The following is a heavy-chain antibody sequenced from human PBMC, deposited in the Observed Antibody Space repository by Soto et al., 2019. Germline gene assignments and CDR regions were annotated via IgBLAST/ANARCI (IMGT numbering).Heavy chain of an antibody. CDR2: IYPDDSDT. J-gene: IGHJ4*02. V-gene: IGHV5-51*01. Sequence: GESLKISFKDSGYSFSSYWIAWVRQMPGKGLEWMGLIYPDDSDTRYNPSFQGQVTFSADKSINTAYLQWSSLKASDTAMYYCARQYTTPYYFDSWGQGTLVTVSS. CDR3: ARQYTTPYYFDS. D-gene: IGHD2-2*02. CDR1: GYSFSSYW.